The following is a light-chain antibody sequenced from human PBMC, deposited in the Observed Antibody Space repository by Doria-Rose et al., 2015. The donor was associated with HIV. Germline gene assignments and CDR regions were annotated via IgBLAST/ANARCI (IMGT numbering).Light chain of an antibody. CDR1: QSFSSTY. CDR2: DGS. V-gene: IGKV3-20*01. J-gene: IGKJ1*01. CDR3: HQYGTSWT. Sequence: EIVLTQSSGTLSLSPGERATLSCRASQSFSSTYLAWYQQKPGQAPSLLIYDGSTRATGIPDRFSASGSGTDSTLTINRLEPEDFALYYCHQYGTSWTFGQGTKEEI.